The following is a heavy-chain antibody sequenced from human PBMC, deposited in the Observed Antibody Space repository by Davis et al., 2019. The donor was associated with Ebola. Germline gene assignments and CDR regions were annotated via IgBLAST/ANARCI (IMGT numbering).Heavy chain of an antibody. CDR3: AKVEGDIVVVIAQAFDI. Sequence: HTGGSLRLSCAASGFAFSAYWMHWVRQTPEKGLVWVARIYSDGRRTAYADSVKGRFTISRDNAKNTLYLQMNSLRAEDTAVYYCAKVEGDIVVVIAQAFDIWGQGTMVTVSS. D-gene: IGHD2-21*01. V-gene: IGHV3-74*01. CDR1: GFAFSAYW. CDR2: IYSDGRRT. J-gene: IGHJ3*02.